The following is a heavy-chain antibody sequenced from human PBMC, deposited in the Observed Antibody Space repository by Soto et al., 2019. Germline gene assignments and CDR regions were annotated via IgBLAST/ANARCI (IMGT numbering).Heavy chain of an antibody. CDR1: GYTFTEYD. CDR2: VSPENRNA. Sequence: QVQVVQSRAEVKKPGASVKVSCKTSGYTFTEYDINWVRQTPGQGLEYMGWVSPENRNAGYAPQFRGRVSMTADTSINTVYLELTTLTYEDTAVYYCEVTTGYWGQGTMVTVSS. J-gene: IGHJ4*02. CDR3: EVTTGY. D-gene: IGHD4-17*01. V-gene: IGHV1-8*01.